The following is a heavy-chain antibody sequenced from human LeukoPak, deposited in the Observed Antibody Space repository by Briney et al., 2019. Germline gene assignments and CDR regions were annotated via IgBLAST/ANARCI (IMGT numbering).Heavy chain of an antibody. J-gene: IGHJ4*02. CDR3: ARDRGLTTSGGVGFDY. CDR2: IYYSGST. Sequence: SETLSLTCTVSGGSISSYYWSWIRQPPGKGLEWIAYIYYSGSTNYNPSLKSRVTISVDTSKNQFSLKLSSMTAADTAVYYCARDRGLTTSGGVGFDYWGQGTLVTVSS. D-gene: IGHD4/OR15-4a*01. CDR1: GGSISSYY. V-gene: IGHV4-59*01.